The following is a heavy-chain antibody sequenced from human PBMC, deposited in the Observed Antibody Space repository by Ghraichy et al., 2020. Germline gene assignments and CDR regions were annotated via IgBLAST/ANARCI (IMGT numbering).Heavy chain of an antibody. CDR1: GGSISGYF. Sequence: SETLSLTCSVSGGSISGYFLNWIRQSPEKGLEWIAYISYRGNTYYNPSFKDRATISVDVSKNQFSLKMISVTAADTALYYCARGGTESAWRRGPWGQGIPVTVSS. CDR2: ISYRGNT. J-gene: IGHJ5*02. CDR3: ARGGTESAWRRGP. V-gene: IGHV4-59*12. D-gene: IGHD5-12*01.